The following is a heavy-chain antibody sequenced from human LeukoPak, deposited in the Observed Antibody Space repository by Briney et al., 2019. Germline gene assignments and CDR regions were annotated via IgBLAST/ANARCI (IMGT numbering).Heavy chain of an antibody. V-gene: IGHV1-18*01. D-gene: IGHD1-26*01. Sequence: ASVKVSCKASGYTFTSYGISWVRQAPGQGLEWLGWISIYDGNTNYAQKVQGRVTMTTDTSTSTAYMELRSLRSDDTAVYYCARDWETSALDYWGQGTLVTVSS. CDR3: ARDWETSALDY. J-gene: IGHJ4*02. CDR2: ISIYDGNT. CDR1: GYTFTSYG.